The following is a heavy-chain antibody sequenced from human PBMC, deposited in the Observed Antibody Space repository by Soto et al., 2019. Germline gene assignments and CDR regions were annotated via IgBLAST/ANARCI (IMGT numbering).Heavy chain of an antibody. D-gene: IGHD3-22*01. CDR1: GGSISSDY. Sequence: AETLSLTCTVSGGSISSDYWSWIRQPPGKGLEWIGYIYYSGSTNYNPSLKSRVTISVDTSKNQFSLKLSSVTAADTAVYYCARVATDYDSSGYLDYWGQGTLVTVPS. J-gene: IGHJ4*02. CDR2: IYYSGST. CDR3: ARVATDYDSSGYLDY. V-gene: IGHV4-59*01.